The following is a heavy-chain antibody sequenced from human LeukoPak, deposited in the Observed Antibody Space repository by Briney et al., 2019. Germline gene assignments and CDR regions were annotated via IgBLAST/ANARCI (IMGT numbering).Heavy chain of an antibody. J-gene: IGHJ4*01. CDR2: IYSSGSA. CDR3: ARHRDYYDT. CDR1: GSSINNNF. D-gene: IGHD3-22*01. V-gene: IGHV4-59*08. Sequence: SETLSLTCTVSGSSINNNFWTWIWQPPGKGLEWIGYIYSSGSANCNPSIKSRVIISGDTSKNQISLKLTSVTAADTAVYFCARHRDYYDTWGRGTLVTVSS.